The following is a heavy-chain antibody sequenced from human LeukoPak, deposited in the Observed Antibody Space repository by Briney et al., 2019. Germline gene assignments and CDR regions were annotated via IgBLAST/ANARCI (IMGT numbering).Heavy chain of an antibody. CDR3: AVSNWMDP. V-gene: IGHV3-30*03. J-gene: IGHJ5*02. CDR1: GFTFSSYG. Sequence: GRSLRLSCAASGFTFSSYGIHWVRQAPGKGLEWVAVISYDGSNKYYADSVKGRFTISRDNSKNTLYLQMDSLTVEDTAVYCCAVSNWMDPWGQGTLVTVSS. CDR2: ISYDGSNK.